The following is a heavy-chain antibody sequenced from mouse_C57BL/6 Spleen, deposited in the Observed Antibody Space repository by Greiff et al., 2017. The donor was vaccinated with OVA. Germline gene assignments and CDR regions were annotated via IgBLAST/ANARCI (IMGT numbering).Heavy chain of an antibody. CDR2: INPGSGGT. V-gene: IGHV1-54*01. CDR1: GYAFTNYL. D-gene: IGHD1-1*01. Sequence: VQLQQSGAELVRPGTSVKVSCKASGYAFTNYLIEWVKQRPGQGLEWIGVINPGSGGTNYNEKFKGKATLTADKSSSTAYMQLSSLTSEDSAVYFCARGSSYDYWYFDVWGTGTTVTVSS. CDR3: ARGSSYDYWYFDV. J-gene: IGHJ1*03.